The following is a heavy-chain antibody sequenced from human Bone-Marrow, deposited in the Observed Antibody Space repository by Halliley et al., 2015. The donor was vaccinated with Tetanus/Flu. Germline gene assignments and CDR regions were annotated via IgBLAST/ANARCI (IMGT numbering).Heavy chain of an antibody. CDR2: IGTAGDT. V-gene: IGHV3-13*01. D-gene: IGHD3-22*01. CDR3: AIFYDGGGCSH. Sequence: PEGVSYIGTAGDTYYSGSVKGRFTVSRENAKNTLYLQMTSLRAEDTAVYYCAIFYDGGGCSHWGQGTQVTVSS. J-gene: IGHJ4*02.